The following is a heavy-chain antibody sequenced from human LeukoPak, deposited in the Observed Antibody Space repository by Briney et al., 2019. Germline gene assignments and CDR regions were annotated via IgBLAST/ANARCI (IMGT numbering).Heavy chain of an antibody. J-gene: IGHJ4*02. CDR1: GFTFDDYA. D-gene: IGHD5/OR15-5a*01. V-gene: IGHV3-23*01. Sequence: PGGSLRLSCAASGFTFDDYAMSWVRQAPGKGLEWVSSISGSGENTYYADPVKGRFTISRDNSKNTLYLQMKTLRAEDTAVYYCAKLASSVRPFDYWGQGILVTVSS. CDR3: AKLASSVRPFDY. CDR2: ISGSGENT.